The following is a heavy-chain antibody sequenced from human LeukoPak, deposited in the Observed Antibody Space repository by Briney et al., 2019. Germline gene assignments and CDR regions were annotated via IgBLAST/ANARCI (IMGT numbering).Heavy chain of an antibody. CDR1: GFTFSGYS. D-gene: IGHD1-26*01. V-gene: IGHV3-21*01. CDR3: ARLRGSYFKGPFDY. J-gene: IGHJ4*02. Sequence: GGSLRLSCAASGFTFSGYSMNWVRQAPGKGLEWVSSISSSSSYIYYADSVKGRFTISRDNAKNSLYLQMNSLRAEDTAVYYCARLRGSYFKGPFDYWGQGTLVTVSS. CDR2: ISSSSSYI.